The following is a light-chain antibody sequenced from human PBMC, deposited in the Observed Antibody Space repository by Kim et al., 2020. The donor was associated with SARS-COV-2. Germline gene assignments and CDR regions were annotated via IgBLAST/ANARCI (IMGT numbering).Light chain of an antibody. J-gene: IGKJ2*01. CDR1: QRIGSY. CDR2: SAS. Sequence: ASVGDRVTITCRASQRIGSYLNWYQQKPGRAPKVLIYSASSLQTGVPSRFSGSGSGTEFTLTISSLQPEDLGTYYCQQYFSVPPYTFGQGTKQEI. CDR3: QQYFSVPPYT. V-gene: IGKV1-39*01.